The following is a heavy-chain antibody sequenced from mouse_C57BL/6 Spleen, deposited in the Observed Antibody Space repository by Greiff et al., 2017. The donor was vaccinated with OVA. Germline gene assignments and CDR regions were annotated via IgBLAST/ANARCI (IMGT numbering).Heavy chain of an antibody. V-gene: IGHV5-9-1*02. CDR1: GFTFSSYA. J-gene: IGHJ3*01. Sequence: EVKLMESGEGLVKPGGSLKLSCAASGFTFSSYAMSWVRQTPEKRLEWVAYISSGGDYIYYADTVKGRFTISRDNARNTLYLQMSSLKSEDTAMYYCTRDSPSFFAYWGQGTLVTVSA. CDR2: ISSGGDYI. CDR3: TRDSPSFFAY.